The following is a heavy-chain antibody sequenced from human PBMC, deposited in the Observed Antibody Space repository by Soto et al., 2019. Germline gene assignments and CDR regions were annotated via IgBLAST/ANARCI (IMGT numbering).Heavy chain of an antibody. J-gene: IGHJ5*02. CDR2: VDPRDSSV. CDR1: GYTFTTFW. CDR3: ARLFCSTSTCDSWFDP. V-gene: IGHV5-10-1*01. Sequence: GESLKISCTGFGYTFTTFWISWVRQMPGKGLEWMGRVDPRDSSVNYNPSFQGRVAISVDKSISTAYLQWGSLKASDTAMYYCARLFCSTSTCDSWFDPWGQGTLVTVSS. D-gene: IGHD2-2*01.